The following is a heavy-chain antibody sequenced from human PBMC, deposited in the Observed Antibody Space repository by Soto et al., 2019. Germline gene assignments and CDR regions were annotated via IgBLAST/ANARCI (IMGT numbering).Heavy chain of an antibody. CDR2: INPNSGGT. CDR3: ARGYCSSTSCYPPDY. J-gene: IGHJ4*02. V-gene: IGHV1-2*02. CDR1: GYTFTGYY. Sequence: ASVKVSCKASGYTFTGYYMHWVRQAPGQGLEWMGWINPNSGGTNYAQKFQGRVTMTRDTSISTAYMELSRLRSDDTAVHYCARGYCSSTSCYPPDYWGRGTLVTVSS. D-gene: IGHD2-2*01.